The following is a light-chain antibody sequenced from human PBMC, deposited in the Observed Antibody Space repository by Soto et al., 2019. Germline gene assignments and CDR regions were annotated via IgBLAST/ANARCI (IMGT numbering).Light chain of an antibody. J-gene: IGKJ5*01. CDR1: QSVSSY. Sequence: EIVLTQSPATLSLSPGERATLSCRASQSVSSYLAWYQQKPGQAPRLLIYDASNRATGIPARFSASGSGTDFTLTSSSLEPEDSAVYYCQQRGNWSTFGPGTRLEIK. CDR2: DAS. CDR3: QQRGNWST. V-gene: IGKV3-11*01.